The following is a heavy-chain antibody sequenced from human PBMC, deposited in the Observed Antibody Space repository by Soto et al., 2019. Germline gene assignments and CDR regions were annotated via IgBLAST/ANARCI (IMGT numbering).Heavy chain of an antibody. J-gene: IGHJ6*02. CDR3: ARQGSNGAYYYYGMDV. CDR2: IYPGDSDT. Sequence: PGESLKIYCKGAGYRFSSYWIAWVRQMHGKGLEWMGIIYPGDSDTIYSPSFQGQVTMSVDKSNSTAYLQWSSLKASDTAMYYCARQGSNGAYYYYGMDVWGQGTTVTVSS. D-gene: IGHD2-8*01. CDR1: GYRFSSYW. V-gene: IGHV5-51*01.